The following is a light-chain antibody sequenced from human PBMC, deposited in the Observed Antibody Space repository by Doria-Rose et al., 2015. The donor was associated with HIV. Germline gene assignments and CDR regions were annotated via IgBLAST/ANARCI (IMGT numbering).Light chain of an antibody. J-gene: IGKJ1*01. CDR3: HQYGTSWT. V-gene: IGKV3-20*01. CDR1: QGFSSTY. CDR2: DGS. Sequence: TQSPGTLSLSPGERATLSCRASQGFSSTYLAWYQQNPGQAPSLLIYDGSTRATGIPDRFSASGSGTDFTLIINRLEPEDFALYYCHQYGTSWTFGQGTKVEI.